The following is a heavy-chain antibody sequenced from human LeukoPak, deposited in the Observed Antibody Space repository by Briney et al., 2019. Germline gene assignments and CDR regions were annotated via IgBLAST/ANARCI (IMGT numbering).Heavy chain of an antibody. CDR3: AKLGDDFWSGYYPYYYYGMDV. D-gene: IGHD3-3*01. Sequence: GGSLRLSCAASGFSFSRNAMTWVRQAPGKGLEWVSSISSSSSYIYYADSVKGRFTISRDNAKNSLYLQMNSLRAEDTAVYYCAKLGDDFWSGYYPYYYYGMDVWGQGTTVTVSS. J-gene: IGHJ6*02. CDR2: ISSSSSYI. CDR1: GFSFSRNA. V-gene: IGHV3-21*01.